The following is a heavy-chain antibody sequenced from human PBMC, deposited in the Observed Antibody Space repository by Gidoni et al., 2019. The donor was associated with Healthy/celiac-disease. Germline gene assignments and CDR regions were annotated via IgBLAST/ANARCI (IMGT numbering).Heavy chain of an antibody. Sequence: EVQLVESGGGLVQPGGSLRLSCAASGFTFSSYWMSWVRQAPGKGLEWVANIKQDGSEKYYVDSVKGRFTISRDNAKNSLYLQMNSLRAEDTAVYYCARDWAPVRGVIITSWGQGTLVTVSS. CDR3: ARDWAPVRGVIITS. V-gene: IGHV3-7*01. CDR1: GFTFSSYW. CDR2: IKQDGSEK. D-gene: IGHD3-10*01. J-gene: IGHJ5*02.